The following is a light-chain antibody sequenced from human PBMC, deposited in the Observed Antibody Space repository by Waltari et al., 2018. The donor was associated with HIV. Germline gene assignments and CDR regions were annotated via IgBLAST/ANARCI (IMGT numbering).Light chain of an antibody. CDR1: SSNIGAGFD. J-gene: IGLJ2*01. CDR2: NNT. CDR3: QSYDISLSGWV. V-gene: IGLV1-40*01. Sequence: QSVLTQPPSVSGAPGQRVTISCTGTSSNIGAGFDVHWYQQLPGTVPKVLIYNNTDRPVGVPDRFSGSKSATSASLAITGLQAEDEANYYCQSYDISLSGWVFGGGTKLTVL.